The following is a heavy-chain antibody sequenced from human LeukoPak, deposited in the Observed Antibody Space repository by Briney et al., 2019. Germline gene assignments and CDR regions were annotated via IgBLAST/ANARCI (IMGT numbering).Heavy chain of an antibody. CDR3: ARGRNPRYSSGWVYYFDY. CDR1: GGSISRYY. CDR2: IYYSGST. V-gene: IGHV4-59*08. Sequence: SETLSLTCTVSGGSISRYYWSWIRQPPGKGLEWIGYIYYSGSTNYNPSLKSRVTISVDTSKNQFSLKLSSVTAADTAVYYCARGRNPRYSSGWVYYFDYWGQGTLVTVSS. D-gene: IGHD6-19*01. J-gene: IGHJ4*02.